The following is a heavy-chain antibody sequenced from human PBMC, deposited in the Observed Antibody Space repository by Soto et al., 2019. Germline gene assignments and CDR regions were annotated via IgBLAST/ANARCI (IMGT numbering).Heavy chain of an antibody. V-gene: IGHV3-53*02. CDR2: IYAAGRS. CDR3: ARAVDVYAPFAR. Sequence: EVQLVETGGDLIQPGGSLRLSCAASGLTVSGNYMNWGRQAPGKGLEWVELIYAAGRSHYTDSVKGRFTIYRDNSDNPLYLQMNSLRDEDTALYYCARAVDVYAPFARWGQGTMVTVSS. D-gene: IGHD1-20*01. J-gene: IGHJ3*01. CDR1: GLTVSGNY.